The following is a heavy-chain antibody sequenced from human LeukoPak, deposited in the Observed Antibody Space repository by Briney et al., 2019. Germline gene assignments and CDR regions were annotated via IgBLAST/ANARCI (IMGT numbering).Heavy chain of an antibody. CDR3: AKEKVPAVPSYFDY. CDR1: GFTFSSYS. J-gene: IGHJ4*02. D-gene: IGHD2-2*01. Sequence: TGGSLRLSCAASGFTFSSYSMNWVRQAPGKGLEWVSYISSSSSTIYYADSVKGRFTISRDNSKNTLYLQMNSLRAEDTAVYYCAKEKVPAVPSYFDYWGQGTLVTVSS. CDR2: ISSSSSTI. V-gene: IGHV3-48*01.